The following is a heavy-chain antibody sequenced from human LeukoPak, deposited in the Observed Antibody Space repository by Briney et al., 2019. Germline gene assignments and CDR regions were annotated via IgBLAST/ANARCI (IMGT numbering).Heavy chain of an antibody. J-gene: IGHJ3*01. V-gene: IGHV3-64D*09. CDR2: IAASWGNT. D-gene: IGHD3-9*01. CDR3: ARLHFDGIYTHAFDV. Sequence: GESLKISCLVSGFSFSSFGMHWVRQTPGKGLEFVSAIAASWGNTYYTASAKGRFTISRDNSKNILFLQMSSLRPEDTAVYYCARLHFDGIYTHAFDVWGHGTMVTVSS. CDR1: GFSFSSFG.